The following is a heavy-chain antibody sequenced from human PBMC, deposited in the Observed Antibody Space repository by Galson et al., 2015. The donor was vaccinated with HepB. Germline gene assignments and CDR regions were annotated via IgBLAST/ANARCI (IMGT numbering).Heavy chain of an antibody. D-gene: IGHD6-13*01. Sequence: LRLPCAASGFTFSSFWMSWVRQAPGKGLVWLANIKDDGSETYCVDSVKGRFTISRDNANNSLYLQMSSLRADDTAVYYCARDSTPSTSSWQSNDYWGQGTLVTVSS. V-gene: IGHV3-7*03. CDR2: IKDDGSET. J-gene: IGHJ4*02. CDR3: ARDSTPSTSSWQSNDY. CDR1: GFTFSSFW.